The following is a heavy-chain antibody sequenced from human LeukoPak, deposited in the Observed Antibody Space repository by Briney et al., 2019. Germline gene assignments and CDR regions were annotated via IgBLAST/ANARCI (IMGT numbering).Heavy chain of an antibody. CDR2: ISSSSYI. V-gene: IGHV3-21*01. J-gene: IGHJ4*02. CDR3: ARDSSYSGYDLIAFFDY. CDR1: GFTFSSYS. Sequence: GGSLRLSCAASGFTFSSYSMNWVRQAPGKGLEWVSSISSSSYIYYADSVKGRFTISRDNAKNSLYLQMNSLRAEDTAVYYCARDSSYSGYDLIAFFDYWGQGTLVTVSS. D-gene: IGHD5-12*01.